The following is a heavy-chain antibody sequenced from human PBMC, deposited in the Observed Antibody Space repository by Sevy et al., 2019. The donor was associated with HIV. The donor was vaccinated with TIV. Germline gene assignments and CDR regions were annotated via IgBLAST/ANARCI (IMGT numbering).Heavy chain of an antibody. CDR2: ISYSGNT. CDR3: ARSNPYYDFWSGYMTSGYFDF. Sequence: SETLSLTCIVSGDSISSSSYYWGWIRQPPGKGLEWIASISYSGNTYYNPSLKSRTTMSIDTSKNQFFLTLNSVTAPDAAVYYCARSNPYYDFWSGYMTSGYFDFGGPGTLVTVSS. J-gene: IGHJ4*02. CDR1: GDSISSSSYY. D-gene: IGHD3-3*01. V-gene: IGHV4-39*01.